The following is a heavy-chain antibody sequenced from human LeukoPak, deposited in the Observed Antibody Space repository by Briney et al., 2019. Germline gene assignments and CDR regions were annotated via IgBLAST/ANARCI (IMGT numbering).Heavy chain of an antibody. CDR3: ARDSPRGNTYPPPH. J-gene: IGHJ4*02. CDR2: IKSKTDGGTT. D-gene: IGHD1-14*01. V-gene: IGHV3-15*01. Sequence: KPGGSLRLSCAASGFTFSNAWMSWVRQAPGKGLEWVGRIKSKTDGGTTDYAAPVKGRFTISRDDSKNTLYLQMNSLRADDTAVYYCARDSPRGNTYPPPHWGQGSLVTVSS. CDR1: GFTFSNAW.